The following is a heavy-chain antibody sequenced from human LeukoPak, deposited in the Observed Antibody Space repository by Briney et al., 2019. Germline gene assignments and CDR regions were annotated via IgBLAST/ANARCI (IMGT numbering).Heavy chain of an antibody. V-gene: IGHV1-69*05. CDR3: AREGGGNYYDSSGYYYVPLAFDY. J-gene: IGHJ4*02. Sequence: GASVKVSCKASGGTFSSYAISWVRQAPGQGLEWMGGIIPIFGTANYAQKFQGRVTITTDESTSTAYMELSSLRWEDTAVYYCAREGGGNYYDSSGYYYVPLAFDYWGQGTLVTVSS. CDR2: IIPIFGTA. D-gene: IGHD3-22*01. CDR1: GGTFSSYA.